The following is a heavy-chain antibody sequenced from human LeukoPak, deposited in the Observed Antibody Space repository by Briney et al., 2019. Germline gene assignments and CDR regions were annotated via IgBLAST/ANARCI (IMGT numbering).Heavy chain of an antibody. CDR3: ASPRRAGYSSSIPDY. CDR1: GGSISSYY. CDR2: IYYSGST. Sequence: KTSETLSLTCTVSGGSISSYYWSWIRQPPGKGLEWIGYIYYSGSTNYNPSLKSRVTISVDTSKNQFSLKLSSVTAADTAVYYCASPRRAGYSSSIPDYWGQGTLVTVSS. D-gene: IGHD6-13*01. V-gene: IGHV4-59*08. J-gene: IGHJ4*02.